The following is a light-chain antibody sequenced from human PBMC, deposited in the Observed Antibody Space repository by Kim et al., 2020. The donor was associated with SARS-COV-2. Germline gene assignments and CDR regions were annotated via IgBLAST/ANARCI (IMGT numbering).Light chain of an antibody. V-gene: IGLV2-11*01. CDR1: SSEVGDYNF. Sequence: GQSATISCTGTSSEVGDYNFVSWYQQHPGKAPKLMIYDVSKRPSGVPDRFSGSKSGNTASLTISGLQAEDEADYYCCSYAGSYTFVFGGGTQLTVL. CDR2: DVS. J-gene: IGLJ2*01. CDR3: CSYAGSYTFV.